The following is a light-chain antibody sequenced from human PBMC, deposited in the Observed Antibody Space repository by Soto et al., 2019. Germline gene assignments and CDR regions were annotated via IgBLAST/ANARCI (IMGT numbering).Light chain of an antibody. CDR2: GAS. CDR1: QSVSSN. J-gene: IGKJ5*01. CDR3: QQRSNWPPT. Sequence: EIVLTQSPGTLSLSPGETATLSCRASQSVSSNLAWYQQKPGQAPRLLIYGASTRATGIPARISGSGSGTDFTLTISSLEPEDFAVYYCQQRSNWPPTFGQGTRLEIK. V-gene: IGKV3-11*01.